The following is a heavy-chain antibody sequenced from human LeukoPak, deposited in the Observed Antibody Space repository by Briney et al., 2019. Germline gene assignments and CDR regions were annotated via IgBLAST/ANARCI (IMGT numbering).Heavy chain of an antibody. CDR3: ARSGMWFSTND. CDR2: INPSISSR. V-gene: IGHV1-46*01. CDR1: GYTVTNYY. D-gene: IGHD2-21*01. Sequence: ASVKVSCKASGYTVTNYYMHWVRQAPGQGLEWMGMINPSISSRTYAQKFQGRVTVTSDTSTSTVCMEVSSPRSEDTAIYYCARSGMWFSTNDWGQGTLVTVSS. J-gene: IGHJ4*02.